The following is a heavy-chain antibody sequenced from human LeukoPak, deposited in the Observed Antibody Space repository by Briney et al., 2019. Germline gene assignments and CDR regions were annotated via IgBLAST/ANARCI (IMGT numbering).Heavy chain of an antibody. V-gene: IGHV1-2*06. Sequence: ASMKVSCKASGYTLTAYYLHWVRQAPGRGLEWMGRINPNSGGTTYAQKFQGRVTMTRDTSIGTAYMELSSLRSDDTAVYYCARPHYESSGLYVDAFDIWGQGTMVTVSS. CDR2: INPNSGGT. J-gene: IGHJ3*02. CDR1: GYTLTAYY. D-gene: IGHD3-22*01. CDR3: ARPHYESSGLYVDAFDI.